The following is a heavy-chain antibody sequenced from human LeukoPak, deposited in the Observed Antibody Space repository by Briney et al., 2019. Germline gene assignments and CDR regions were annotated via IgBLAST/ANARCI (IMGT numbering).Heavy chain of an antibody. D-gene: IGHD1-1*01. J-gene: IGHJ5*02. CDR1: GGSISSGSYY. CDR2: IYTSGST. V-gene: IGHV4-61*02. Sequence: SQTLSLTCTVSGGSISSGSYYWSWIRQPAGKGLEWIGRIYTSGSTNYNPSLKSRVTISVDTPKNQFSLKLSSVTAADTAVYYCARDRGLERLMGWFDPWGQGTLVTVSS. CDR3: ARDRGLERLMGWFDP.